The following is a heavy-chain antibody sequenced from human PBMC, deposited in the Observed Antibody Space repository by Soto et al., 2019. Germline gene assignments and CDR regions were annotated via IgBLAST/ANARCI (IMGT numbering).Heavy chain of an antibody. CDR1: GFAFSSYA. J-gene: IGHJ4*02. CDR2: ISGSGGNT. Sequence: GGSLRLSCAASGFAFSSYAMSWVRQAPGKGLEWVSFISGSGGNTYYADSVKGRFAISRVNSKNTLFLQMNSLRAEDTAIYYCAKDDLIGYTYAYTYWGQGTLVTVSS. CDR3: AKDDLIGYTYAYTY. D-gene: IGHD5-18*01. V-gene: IGHV3-23*01.